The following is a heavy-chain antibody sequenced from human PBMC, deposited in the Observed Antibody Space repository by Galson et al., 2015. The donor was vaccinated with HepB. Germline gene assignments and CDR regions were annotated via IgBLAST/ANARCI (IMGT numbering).Heavy chain of an antibody. J-gene: IGHJ6*02. CDR3: ARGSIIAAGRSGMDV. CDR2: TSYDGTNK. CDR1: GFTFNTFA. Sequence: SLRLSCAASGFTFNTFAMHWVRQAPGKGLEWVAVTSYDGTNKYYADSVKGRFTISRDNSKNTLYLQMNSLRAEDKAVYYCARGSIIAAGRSGMDVWGRGIT. D-gene: IGHD6-13*01. V-gene: IGHV3-30-3*01.